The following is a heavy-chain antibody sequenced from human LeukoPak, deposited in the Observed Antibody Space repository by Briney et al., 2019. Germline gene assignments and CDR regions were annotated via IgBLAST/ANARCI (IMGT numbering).Heavy chain of an antibody. CDR1: GGSISSSSYY. Sequence: PSETLSLTCTVSGGSISSSSYYWGWIRQPPGKGLEWIGSIYYSGSTYYNPPLKSRVTISVDTSKNQFSLKLSSVTAADTAVYYCARRLSDFWSGYHLIDAFDIWGQGTMVTVSS. V-gene: IGHV4-39*07. J-gene: IGHJ3*02. CDR3: ARRLSDFWSGYHLIDAFDI. D-gene: IGHD3-3*01. CDR2: IYYSGST.